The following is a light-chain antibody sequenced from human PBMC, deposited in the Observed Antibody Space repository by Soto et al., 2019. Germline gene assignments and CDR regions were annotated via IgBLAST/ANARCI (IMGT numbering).Light chain of an antibody. CDR3: QQSFSSPGT. Sequence: DIQMTPSPSSLSASVGDGVTITCRASQSIRSFVNWYQQKPGKVPKLLLYNSYTLQSGVPRRFSGSGSGTDFTLTISGLQREDFATYYCQQSFSSPGTFGPGTTVDIK. CDR2: NSY. CDR1: QSIRSF. V-gene: IGKV1-39*01. J-gene: IGKJ3*01.